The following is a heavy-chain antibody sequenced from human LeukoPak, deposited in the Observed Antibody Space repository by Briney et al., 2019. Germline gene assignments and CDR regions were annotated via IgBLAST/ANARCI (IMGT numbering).Heavy chain of an antibody. V-gene: IGHV3-23*01. J-gene: IGHJ5*02. CDR1: GFTFSSYA. CDR2: ISGSGGST. CDR3: AKAFWVADYYDSSGYYSPFDP. Sequence: GGSLRLSCAASGFTFSSYAMSWVRQAPGKGLEWVSAISGSGGSTYYADSVKGRFTISRDYSKNTLYLQMNSLRAEDTAVYYCAKAFWVADYYDSSGYYSPFDPWGQGTLVTVSS. D-gene: IGHD3-22*01.